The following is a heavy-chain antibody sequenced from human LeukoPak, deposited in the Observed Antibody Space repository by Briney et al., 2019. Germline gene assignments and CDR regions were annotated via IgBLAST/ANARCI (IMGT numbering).Heavy chain of an antibody. V-gene: IGHV1-2*02. J-gene: IGHJ4*02. Sequence: VASVKVSCKASGYTFTGYYMHWVRQAPGQGLEWMGWINPNSGGTNYAQKFQGRVTMTRDTSISTAYMELSRLRSDDTAVYYCARVGYYYDSSGYYGYWGKGTMVSVSS. D-gene: IGHD3-22*01. CDR2: INPNSGGT. CDR1: GYTFTGYY. CDR3: ARVGYYYDSSGYYGY.